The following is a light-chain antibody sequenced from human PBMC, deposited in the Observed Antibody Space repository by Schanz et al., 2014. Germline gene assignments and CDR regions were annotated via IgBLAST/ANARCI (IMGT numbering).Light chain of an antibody. V-gene: IGKV1-12*01. J-gene: IGKJ1*01. CDR1: QGISSW. Sequence: DIQMTQSPSSVSASVGDRVTITCRASQGISSWVAWYQQKPGKAPELLIYAASSLESGVPSRFSGSGSGTDFTLTISSLQPEDFATYYCLQDYNYPWTFGQGTKVEIK. CDR3: LQDYNYPWT. CDR2: AAS.